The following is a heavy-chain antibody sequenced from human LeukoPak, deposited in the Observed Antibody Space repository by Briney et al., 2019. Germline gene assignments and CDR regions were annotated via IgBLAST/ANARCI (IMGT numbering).Heavy chain of an antibody. CDR1: GYTFTGYY. CDR3: AREVGDCSGGSCYHFDY. J-gene: IGHJ4*02. V-gene: IGHV1-2*06. D-gene: IGHD2-15*01. CDR2: INPTTGGT. Sequence: ASVKVSCKASGYTFTGYYMHWVRQAPGQGLEWMGRINPTTGGTNYAQKFQGRVTMTRDTSISTAYMELSRLRPDDTAVYYCAREVGDCSGGSCYHFDYWGQGALVTVSS.